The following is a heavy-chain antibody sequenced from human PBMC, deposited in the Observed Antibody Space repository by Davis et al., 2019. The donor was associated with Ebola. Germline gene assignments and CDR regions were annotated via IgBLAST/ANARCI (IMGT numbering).Heavy chain of an antibody. D-gene: IGHD3-9*01. CDR3: WGAPNYDILTGTSSYNFDY. J-gene: IGHJ4*02. V-gene: IGHV1-18*04. CDR2: ISGFNTNT. CDR1: GYTFTSYG. Sequence: ASVKVSCKSSGYTFTSYGLVWVRQAPGLGLEWMGWISGFNTNTNFAQKFQGRVTVSKDTSKNTAYMDLRSLTSDETAIYYCWGAPNYDILTGTSSYNFDYWGQGTLVTVSS.